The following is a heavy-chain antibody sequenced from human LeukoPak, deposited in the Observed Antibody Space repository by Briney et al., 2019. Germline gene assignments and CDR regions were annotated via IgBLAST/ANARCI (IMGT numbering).Heavy chain of an antibody. CDR2: ISGRGGST. D-gene: IGHD6-13*01. CDR3: AKDLWIIAAAPDAFDI. J-gene: IGHJ3*02. CDR1: GFTFSSYA. Sequence: GGSLRLSCAASGFTFSSYAMSWVRQAPGKGLEWVSAISGRGGSTYYADSVKGRFTISRDNSKNTLYLQMNSLRAEDTAVYYCAKDLWIIAAAPDAFDIWGQGTMVTVSS. V-gene: IGHV3-23*01.